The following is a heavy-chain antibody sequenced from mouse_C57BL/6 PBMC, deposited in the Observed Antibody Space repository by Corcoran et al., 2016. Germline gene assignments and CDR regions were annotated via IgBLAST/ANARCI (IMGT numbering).Heavy chain of an antibody. CDR3: ARGNYGSSLWFAY. Sequence: EVQLQQSGPELVKPGASVKISCKASGYTFTDYYMNWVKQSHGKSLEWIGHINPNNGGTSYNQKFKGKATLTVDKSSSTAYMELRSLTSEDSAGYYWARGNYGSSLWFAYWGQGTLVTVSA. CDR2: INPNNGGT. V-gene: IGHV1-26*01. J-gene: IGHJ3*01. CDR1: GYTFTDYY. D-gene: IGHD1-1*01.